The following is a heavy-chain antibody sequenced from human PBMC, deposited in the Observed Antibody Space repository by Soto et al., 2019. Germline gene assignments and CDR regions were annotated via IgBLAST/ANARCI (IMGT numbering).Heavy chain of an antibody. CDR2: IIPILGIA. CDR3: ARESSSWYVYFDY. J-gene: IGHJ4*02. Sequence: SVKVSCKASGYTFTSYDINWVRQATGQGLEWMGRIIPILGIANYAQKFQGRVTITADKSTSTAYMELSSLRSEDTAVYYCARESSSWYVYFDYWGQGTLVTVSS. D-gene: IGHD6-13*01. CDR1: GYTFTSYD. V-gene: IGHV1-69*04.